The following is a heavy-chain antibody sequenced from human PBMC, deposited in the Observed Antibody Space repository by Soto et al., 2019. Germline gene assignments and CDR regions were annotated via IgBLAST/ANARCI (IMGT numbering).Heavy chain of an antibody. V-gene: IGHV3-30*18. CDR2: ISYDGSNK. CDR1: GFTFSSYG. CDR3: AKEEEAFDL. J-gene: IGHJ3*01. Sequence: QVQLVESGGGVVQPGRSLRLSCAASGFTFSSYGMHWVRQAPGKGLEWVAVISYDGSNKYYADSVKGRFTISRDNSKNTLYLQMNSLRAEDTAVYYCAKEEEAFDLWGQGTMLTVSS.